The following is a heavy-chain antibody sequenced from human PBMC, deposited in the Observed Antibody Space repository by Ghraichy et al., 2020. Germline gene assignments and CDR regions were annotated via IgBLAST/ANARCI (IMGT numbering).Heavy chain of an antibody. CDR3: ARHFYTPHSPGGYSYGYDY. CDR2: IYYSGST. V-gene: IGHV4-59*08. Sequence: LSLTCTVSGGSISSYYWSWIRQPPGKGLEWIGYIYYSGSTNYNPSLKSRVTISVDTSKNQFSLKLSSVTAADTAVYYCARHFYTPHSPGGYSYGYDYWGQGTLVTVSS. J-gene: IGHJ4*02. D-gene: IGHD5-18*01. CDR1: GGSISSYY.